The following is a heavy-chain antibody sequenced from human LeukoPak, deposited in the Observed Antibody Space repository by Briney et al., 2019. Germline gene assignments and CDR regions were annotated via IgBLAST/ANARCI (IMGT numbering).Heavy chain of an antibody. CDR2: ISASGDVT. J-gene: IGHJ3*02. V-gene: IGHV3-23*01. D-gene: IGHD1-1*01. Sequence: GGSLRLSCAASGFTFSKFPMGWVRQAPGRGLEWVSAISASGDVTFNADSLRGRFTISRDNSKSTLYLQMNGLRAEDTAIFYCAKSLFTSATGTGRAFHIWGQGTRVTVSS. CDR3: AKSLFTSATGTGRAFHI. CDR1: GFTFSKFP.